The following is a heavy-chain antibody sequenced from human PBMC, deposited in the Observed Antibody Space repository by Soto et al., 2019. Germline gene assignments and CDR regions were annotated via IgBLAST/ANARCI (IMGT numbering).Heavy chain of an antibody. CDR1: GFTFSSYS. D-gene: IGHD3-16*02. J-gene: IGHJ4*02. CDR2: ISSSSSYI. V-gene: IGHV3-21*01. Sequence: EVQLVESGGGLVQPGGSLRLSCAASGFTFSSYSMNWVRQAPGKGLEWVSSISSSSSYIYYADSVKGRFTISRDNAKNSLYLQMNSLRAEDTAVYYCARAGSDYVWGSYRSHDYWGQGTLVTVSS. CDR3: ARAGSDYVWGSYRSHDY.